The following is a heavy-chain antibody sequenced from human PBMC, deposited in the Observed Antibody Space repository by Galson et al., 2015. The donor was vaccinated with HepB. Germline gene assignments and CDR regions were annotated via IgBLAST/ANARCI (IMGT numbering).Heavy chain of an antibody. CDR1: GFTFSSYA. CDR2: ISGSGGST. V-gene: IGHV3-23*01. Sequence: SLRLSCAASGFTFSSYAMSWVRQAPGKGLEWVSAISGSGGSTYYADSVKGRFTISRDNSKNTLYLQMNSLRAEDTAVYYCAKGVQQLVRGSWFDPWDQGTLVTVSS. CDR3: AKGVQQLVRGSWFDP. J-gene: IGHJ5*02. D-gene: IGHD6-13*01.